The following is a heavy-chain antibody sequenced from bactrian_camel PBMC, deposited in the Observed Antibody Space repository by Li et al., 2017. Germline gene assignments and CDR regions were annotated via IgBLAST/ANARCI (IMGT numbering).Heavy chain of an antibody. V-gene: IGHV3S6*01. CDR2: MDSDGSAI. Sequence: VQLVESGGGLVQPGGSLTLSCAASGFSFSSYWMYWVRQAPGKGPEWVSSMDSDGSAIDYADSVKGRFTIARDNAKNTAYLHMNSLKSDDTALYYCALQGFGSWDQGTQVTVS. CDR3: ALQGFGS. J-gene: IGHJ6*01. CDR1: GFSFSSYW.